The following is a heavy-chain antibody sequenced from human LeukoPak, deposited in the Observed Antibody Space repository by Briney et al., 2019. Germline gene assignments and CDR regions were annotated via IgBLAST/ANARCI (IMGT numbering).Heavy chain of an antibody. CDR2: IRYDGSNK. D-gene: IGHD2-2*01. Sequence: GGSLRLSCAASGFTFSSYGMHWVRQAPGKGLEWVAFIRYDGSNKYYADSVKGRFTISRDNSKNTLYLQMNSLTAEDTAVYYCAKPVSPSVLVPAAIGCTVGYYFDYWGQGTLVTVSS. CDR3: AKPVSPSVLVPAAIGCTVGYYFDY. CDR1: GFTFSSYG. V-gene: IGHV3-30*02. J-gene: IGHJ4*02.